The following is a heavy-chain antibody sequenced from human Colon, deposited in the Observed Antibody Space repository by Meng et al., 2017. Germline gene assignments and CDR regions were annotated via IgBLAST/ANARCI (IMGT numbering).Heavy chain of an antibody. CDR3: ARERFGESPDY. D-gene: IGHD3-16*01. CDR2: INPSGGGK. V-gene: IGHV1-46*01. CDR1: GYTFSDYQ. Sequence: VDLVRPGAEVEKPVASVKVACKASGYTFSDYQLHWVRQAPGQGLEWMGIINPSGGGKRYAQKFQGRVTMSRDTSTSSVYMDLSSLTSDDTAVYYCARERFGESPDYWGQGTLVTVSS. J-gene: IGHJ4*02.